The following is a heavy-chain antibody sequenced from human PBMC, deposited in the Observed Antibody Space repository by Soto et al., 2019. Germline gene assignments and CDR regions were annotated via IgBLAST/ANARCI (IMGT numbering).Heavy chain of an antibody. CDR2: ISSSGTYT. Sequence: GGSLRLSCAASGFTFSSYTMNWVRQAPGKGLEWVSFISSSGTYTYYADSLKGRFTISRDSAKDSLYLQMNSLRAEDTAVYYCARKKGDTFDIWGQGTMVTVSS. V-gene: IGHV3-21*01. J-gene: IGHJ3*02. CDR3: ARKKGDTFDI. CDR1: GFTFSSYT.